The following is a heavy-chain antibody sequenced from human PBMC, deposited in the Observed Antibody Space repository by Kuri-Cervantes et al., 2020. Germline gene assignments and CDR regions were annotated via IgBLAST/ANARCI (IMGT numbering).Heavy chain of an antibody. CDR2: ISAYNGNT. CDR3: ARASSSWYLGGWFDP. D-gene: IGHD6-13*01. J-gene: IGHJ5*02. CDR1: GYTFTSYG. V-gene: IGHV1-18*01. Sequence: ASVKVSCKASGYTFTSYGISWVRQAPGQGLEWMGWISAYNGNTNYAQKLQGRVTMTTDTSTSTAYMILRSLRSEDTAVYYCARASSSWYLGGWFDPWGQGTLVTVSS.